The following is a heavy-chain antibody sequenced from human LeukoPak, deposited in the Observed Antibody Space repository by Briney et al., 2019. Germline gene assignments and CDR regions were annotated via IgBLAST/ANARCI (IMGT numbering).Heavy chain of an antibody. CDR1: GGSISSYY. Sequence: SETLSLTCTVSGGSISSYYWSWIRQPPGKGLEWIGYIYYSGSTNYNPSLKSRVTISVDTSKNQFSLKLSSVTAADTAVYYCARVRGYGSGSYYNNEGAFDIWGQGTMVTVSS. CDR3: ARVRGYGSGSYYNNEGAFDI. V-gene: IGHV4-59*01. CDR2: IYYSGST. D-gene: IGHD3-10*01. J-gene: IGHJ3*02.